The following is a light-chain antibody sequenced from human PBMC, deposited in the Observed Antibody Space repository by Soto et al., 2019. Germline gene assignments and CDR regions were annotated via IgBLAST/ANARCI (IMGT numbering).Light chain of an antibody. CDR1: QSVSSS. CDR3: QQYKNWPGT. CDR2: GAS. Sequence: EIVMTQSPATLSVSPGERATLSCRASQSVSSSLAWYQQKPGQAPRLLIYGASTRATGIPARFSGSGSGTEFTLTITSLQSEDFAVYYCQQYKNWPGTFGQGTKLEIK. V-gene: IGKV3-15*01. J-gene: IGKJ2*01.